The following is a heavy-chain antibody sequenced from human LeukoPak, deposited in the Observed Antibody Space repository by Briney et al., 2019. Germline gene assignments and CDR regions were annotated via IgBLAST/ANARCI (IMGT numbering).Heavy chain of an antibody. CDR2: ISDSGGST. CDR1: GFTFSSYA. Sequence: GGSLRLSCAASGFTFSSYALSWVRQAPGKGLEWVSTISDSGGSTYYADSVKGRFTISRDNSKNTLYLQMNGLRADDTAVYYCATSSGGYCSSTSCYAHYWGQGTLVTVSS. CDR3: ATSSGGYCSSTSCYAHY. V-gene: IGHV3-23*01. D-gene: IGHD2-2*01. J-gene: IGHJ4*02.